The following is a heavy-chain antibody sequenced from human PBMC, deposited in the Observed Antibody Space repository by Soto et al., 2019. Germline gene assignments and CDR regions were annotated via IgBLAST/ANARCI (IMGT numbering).Heavy chain of an antibody. V-gene: IGHV4-39*07. D-gene: IGHD1-26*01. CDR3: ARGERQHQGAS. CDR2: IYHSGST. Sequence: SETLSLTCTVSGDSISSSSSYWGWIRQPPGKGLEWIGNIYHSGSTSYNPSLKSRVVISVDKSKNQFFLKVTSVTAADTAVYFCARGERQHQGASGGQGTLVTVS. J-gene: IGHJ4*02. CDR1: GDSISSSSSY.